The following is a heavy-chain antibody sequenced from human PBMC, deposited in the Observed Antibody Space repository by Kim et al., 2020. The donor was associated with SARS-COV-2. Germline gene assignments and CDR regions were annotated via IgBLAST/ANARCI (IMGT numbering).Heavy chain of an antibody. V-gene: IGHV3-74*01. D-gene: IGHD4-17*01. CDR3: ARDQLGAGDYVFDQ. J-gene: IGHJ4*02. Sequence: ESVKGRYTVTMDNAKNTIYLKMNRLRAEDTAVYYCARDQLGAGDYVFDQWGQGTLVTVSS.